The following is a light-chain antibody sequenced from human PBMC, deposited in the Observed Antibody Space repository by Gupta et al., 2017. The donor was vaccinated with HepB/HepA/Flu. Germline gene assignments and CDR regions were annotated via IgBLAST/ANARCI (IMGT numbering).Light chain of an antibody. Sequence: DIQMTQSPSSVSASVGDRVTITCRASQGIRSWLAWYQQKPGTAPKLLIFAASTLQSGVPSRFSGSGSGTDFTLTISSLQPEDFATYYCQQANSFPTFGPGTKVDMK. CDR1: QGIRSW. J-gene: IGKJ3*01. V-gene: IGKV1-12*01. CDR3: QQANSFPT. CDR2: AAS.